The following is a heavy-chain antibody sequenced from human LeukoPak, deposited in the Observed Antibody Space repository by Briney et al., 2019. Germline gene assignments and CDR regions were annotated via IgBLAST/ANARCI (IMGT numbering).Heavy chain of an antibody. V-gene: IGHV1-18*01. CDR2: ISAYNGNT. D-gene: IGHD3-22*01. CDR1: GYTFTSYG. Sequence: ASVKVSCKASGYTFTSYGISWVRQAPGQGLEWMGWISAYNGNTNYAQKLQGRVTMTTDTSTSTAYMELRSLRSDDTAVYYCARDFDSSGYYYAAPFDPWGQGTLVTVSS. CDR3: ARDFDSSGYYYAAPFDP. J-gene: IGHJ5*02.